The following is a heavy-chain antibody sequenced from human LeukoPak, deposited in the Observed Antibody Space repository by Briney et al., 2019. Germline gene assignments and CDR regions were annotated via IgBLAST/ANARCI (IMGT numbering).Heavy chain of an antibody. CDR1: GGSISSYF. CDR2: IYYSGST. V-gene: IGHV4-59*01. J-gene: IGHJ4*02. Sequence: SETLSLTCTVSGGSISSYFWSWIRQPPGKGLEWIGYIYYSGSTNYNPSLKSRVTISVDTSKNQSSLNLSSVTAADTAVYYCAREAYCGGDCYSGFDYWGQGTLVTVSS. CDR3: AREAYCGGDCYSGFDY. D-gene: IGHD2-21*02.